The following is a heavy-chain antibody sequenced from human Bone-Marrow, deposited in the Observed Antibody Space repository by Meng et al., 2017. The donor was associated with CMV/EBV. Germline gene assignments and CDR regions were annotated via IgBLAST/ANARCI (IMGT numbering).Heavy chain of an antibody. CDR2: INHSRST. D-gene: IGHD4-17*01. J-gene: IGHJ5*02. CDR1: GGSFNGWY. CDR3: ARLDPRMTTVDH. Sequence: LTGAVYGGSFNGWYWSWNRQPPGKGLEWIGEINHSRSTNYNPTLRSRVTISMDTSKNQVSLKVTSVTAADTAVYFCARLDPRMTTVDHWGQGTLVTVSS. V-gene: IGHV4-34*01.